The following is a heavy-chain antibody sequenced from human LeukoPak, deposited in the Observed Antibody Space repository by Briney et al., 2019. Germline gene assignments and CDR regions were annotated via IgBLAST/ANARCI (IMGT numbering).Heavy chain of an antibody. CDR1: GFTFSSYS. CDR3: ASPGRIAAAGRTADY. V-gene: IGHV3-21*01. J-gene: IGHJ4*02. CDR2: ISSSSSYI. Sequence: PGGSLRLSCAASGFTFSSYSMNWVRQAPGKGLEWVSSISSSSSYIYYADSVKGRFTISRDNAKNSLYLQMNSLRAEDTAVYYCASPGRIAAAGRTADYWGQGTLVTVSS. D-gene: IGHD6-13*01.